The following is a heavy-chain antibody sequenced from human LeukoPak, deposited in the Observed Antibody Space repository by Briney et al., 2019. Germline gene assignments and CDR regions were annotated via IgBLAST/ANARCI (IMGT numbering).Heavy chain of an antibody. CDR3: ARGYYDILTGLGY. J-gene: IGHJ4*02. CDR1: QFTFSHYA. CDR2: ISATGDNT. Sequence: PGGSLRLSCAASQFTFSHYAMNWVRQAPGRGLEWVSGISATGDNTYYADSVKGRFTISRDNSKSTLYLQMNSLRVEDTAIYYCARGYYDILTGLGYWSQGTLVTVSS. V-gene: IGHV3-23*01. D-gene: IGHD3-9*01.